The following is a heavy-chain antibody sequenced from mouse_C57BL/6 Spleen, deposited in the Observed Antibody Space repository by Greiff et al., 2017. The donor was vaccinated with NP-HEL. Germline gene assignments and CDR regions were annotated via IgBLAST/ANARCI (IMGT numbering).Heavy chain of an antibody. V-gene: IGHV1-81*01. D-gene: IGHD2-1*01. CDR3: AREAIYYGNGYWYFDV. CDR2: IYPRSGNT. J-gene: IGHJ1*03. Sequence: QVHVKQSGAELARPGASVKLSCKASGYTFTSYGISWVKQRTGQGLEWIGEIYPRSGNTYYNEKFKGKATLTADKSSSTAYMELRSLTSEDSAVYFCAREAIYYGNGYWYFDVWGTGTTVTVSS. CDR1: GYTFTSYG.